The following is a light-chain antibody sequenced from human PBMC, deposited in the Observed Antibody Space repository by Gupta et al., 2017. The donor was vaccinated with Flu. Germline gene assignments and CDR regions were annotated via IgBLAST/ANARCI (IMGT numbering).Light chain of an antibody. CDR2: EVS. Sequence: QSALTHPPSVSGSPGQSVTISCTGTGSDVGTYNRVSWYRQPPGTAPKLIIYEVSNRPSGVPDRFSGSKSGNTASLTISGLQGEDEADYYCSSYTSSYTFVFGTGTKVTAL. J-gene: IGLJ1*01. CDR1: GSDVGTYNR. CDR3: SSYTSSYTFV. V-gene: IGLV2-18*02.